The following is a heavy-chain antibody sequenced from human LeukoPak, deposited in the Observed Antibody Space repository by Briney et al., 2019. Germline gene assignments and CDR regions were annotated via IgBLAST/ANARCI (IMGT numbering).Heavy chain of an antibody. CDR2: VSSGFHA. CDR1: GFALGSHD. V-gene: IGHV3-13*01. D-gene: IGHD5-18*01. Sequence: GGSLRLSCTASGFALGSHDMHWVRQIPGQGLEGVAAVSSGFHAFFADSVQGRFTVSREDARNSLYLQMNSLRAGDTAVYYCVREARGYHYTYFDYWGQGTLVTVSS. J-gene: IGHJ4*02. CDR3: VREARGYHYTYFDY.